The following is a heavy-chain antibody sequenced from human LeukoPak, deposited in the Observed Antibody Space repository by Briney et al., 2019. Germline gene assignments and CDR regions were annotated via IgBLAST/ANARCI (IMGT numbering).Heavy chain of an antibody. Sequence: PSETLSLTCTVSGGSISSTSYYWGWIRQPPGKGLECIGSIFYSGRTYNPSLKSRVTISVDTSKNQFSLKLSSVTAADTAVYYCARIKYSGPVDYWGQGTLVTVSS. CDR1: GGSISSTSYY. D-gene: IGHD5-12*01. CDR2: IFYSGRT. V-gene: IGHV4-39*07. J-gene: IGHJ4*02. CDR3: ARIKYSGPVDY.